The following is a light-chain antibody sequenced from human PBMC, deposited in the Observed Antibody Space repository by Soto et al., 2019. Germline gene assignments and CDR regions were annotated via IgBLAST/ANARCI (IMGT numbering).Light chain of an antibody. CDR2: KAS. Sequence: DIQMTQSPSTLSASVGDRVTITCRASQSVSIWLAWYQQKPGKAPKLLIYKASSLESGVPSRFSGSGSGTEFTLTISSLQPDDFATYYCQQYNTYLDTFGQGTKLEIK. CDR3: QQYNTYLDT. CDR1: QSVSIW. V-gene: IGKV1-5*03. J-gene: IGKJ2*01.